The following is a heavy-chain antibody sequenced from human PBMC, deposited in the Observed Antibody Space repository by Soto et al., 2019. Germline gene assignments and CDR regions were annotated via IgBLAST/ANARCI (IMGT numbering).Heavy chain of an antibody. CDR1: GFTFSSYG. CDR2: IWYDGSNK. CDR3: AKEPTLDYYPKTWLDP. D-gene: IGHD1-26*01. Sequence: VGSLRLSCAASGFTFSSYGMHWVRQAPGKGLEWVAVIWYDGSNKYYADSVKGRFTISRDNARNTLYLQMNNLRAEDTAVYYCAKEPTLDYYPKTWLDPWGKGTLVTLSS. J-gene: IGHJ5*02. V-gene: IGHV3-33*06.